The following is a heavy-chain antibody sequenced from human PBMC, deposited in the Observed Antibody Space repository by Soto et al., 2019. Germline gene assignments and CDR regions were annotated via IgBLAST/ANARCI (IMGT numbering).Heavy chain of an antibody. CDR3: ARASDSAYSSSWYSAFYV. Sequence: QVQLRESGPGLVKPSQTLSLTCTVSGGSISSGDYFWRWIRQPPGKGLEWIANIYHSGSTHYNPSLRNRVVMSVDTSTNRFSRNLTSVTAADTAVYYCARASDSAYSSSWYSAFYVWGPGTMVTVSS. J-gene: IGHJ3*01. CDR1: GGSISSGDYF. D-gene: IGHD6-13*01. CDR2: IYHSGST. V-gene: IGHV4-30-4*01.